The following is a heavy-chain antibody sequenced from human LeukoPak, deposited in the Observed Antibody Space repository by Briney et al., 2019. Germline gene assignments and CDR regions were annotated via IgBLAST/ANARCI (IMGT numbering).Heavy chain of an antibody. CDR3: TRDSSGYDWFFDY. J-gene: IGHJ4*02. D-gene: IGHD5-12*01. Sequence: SETLSLTCTVSGYFISSGYYWGWIRQPPGKGLEWIGSIHHSGSTYYNPSLRSRVTISVDTSKNQFSLKLTSVTAADTAVYYCTRDSSGYDWFFDYWGQGTLVTVSS. CDR1: GYFISSGYY. CDR2: IHHSGST. V-gene: IGHV4-38-2*02.